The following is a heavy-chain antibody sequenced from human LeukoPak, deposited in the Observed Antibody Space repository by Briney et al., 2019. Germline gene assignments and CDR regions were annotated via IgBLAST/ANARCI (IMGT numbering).Heavy chain of an antibody. CDR2: INHSGST. Sequence: SETLSLTCVVYGGSFSGYYWSWIRQPPGKGLEWIGEINHSGSTNYNPSLKSRVTMSVDTSKNQFSLKLSSVTAADTAVYYCARDGYSSSSGWFDPWGQGTLVTVSS. CDR3: ARDGYSSSSGWFDP. J-gene: IGHJ5*02. D-gene: IGHD6-6*01. CDR1: GGSFSGYY. V-gene: IGHV4-34*01.